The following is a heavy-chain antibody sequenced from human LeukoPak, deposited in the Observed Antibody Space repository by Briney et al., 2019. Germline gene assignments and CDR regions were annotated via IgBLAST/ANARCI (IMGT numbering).Heavy chain of an antibody. CDR3: EAQAAGPRNFDY. D-gene: IGHD6-13*01. Sequence: GGSLRLSCAASGFTFSSYGMHWVRQAPGKGLEWVAVISYDGSNKYYADSVKGRFTISRDNSKNTLYLQMNSLRAEDTAVYYCEAQAAGPRNFDYWGQGTLVTVSS. CDR1: GFTFSSYG. CDR2: ISYDGSNK. V-gene: IGHV3-30*03. J-gene: IGHJ4*02.